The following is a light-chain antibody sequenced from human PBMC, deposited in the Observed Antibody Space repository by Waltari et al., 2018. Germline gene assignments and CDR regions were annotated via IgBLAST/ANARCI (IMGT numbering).Light chain of an antibody. Sequence: DIVLTQSPGTLSLSPGERAALSCRASRWLTDNSLAWYQQRPGLAPRLLIYDASIRATGISDRFSGSGSGTDFTLSISRLEPEDFAVYYCQQYDDFPRTFGQGTKVEVK. CDR3: QQYDDFPRT. J-gene: IGKJ1*01. V-gene: IGKV3D-20*01. CDR2: DAS. CDR1: RWLTDNS.